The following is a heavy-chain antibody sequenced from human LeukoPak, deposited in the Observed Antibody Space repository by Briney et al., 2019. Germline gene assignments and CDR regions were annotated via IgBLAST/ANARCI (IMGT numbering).Heavy chain of an antibody. Sequence: SQTLSLTCTVSGGSISSGGYYWSWLRQHPGTGLEWIGYIYYSGSTYYNPSLKSRVTISVDTSKNQFSLKLSSVTAADTAVYYCARAGGGDAFDIWGQGTMVTVSS. D-gene: IGHD3-16*01. CDR2: IYYSGST. CDR3: ARAGGGDAFDI. CDR1: GGSISSGGYY. V-gene: IGHV4-31*03. J-gene: IGHJ3*02.